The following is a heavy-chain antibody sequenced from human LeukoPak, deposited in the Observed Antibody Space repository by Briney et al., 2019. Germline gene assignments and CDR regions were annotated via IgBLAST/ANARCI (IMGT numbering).Heavy chain of an antibody. CDR1: GLTFSSYD. V-gene: IGHV3-13*01. CDR2: IGTAGDT. Sequence: GGSLRLSCAASGLTFSSYDMHWVRQATGKGLEWVSAIGTAGDTYYPGSVKGRFTISRENAKNSLYLQMNSLRAEDTAVYYCARVTSSGWLFDYWGQGTLVTVSS. J-gene: IGHJ4*02. CDR3: ARVTSSGWLFDY. D-gene: IGHD6-19*01.